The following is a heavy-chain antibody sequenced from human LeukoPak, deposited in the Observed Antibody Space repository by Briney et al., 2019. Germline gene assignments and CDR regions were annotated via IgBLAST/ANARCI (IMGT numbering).Heavy chain of an antibody. Sequence: GGSLRLSCAASGFTFDDYAMHWVRQAPGKGVEWVSGISWNSGSIGYADSVKGRFTISRDNAKNSLYLQMNSLRAEDTALYYCAKAYQLLSPPDYWGQGTLVTGSS. D-gene: IGHD2-2*01. CDR1: GFTFDDYA. CDR3: AKAYQLLSPPDY. V-gene: IGHV3-9*01. CDR2: ISWNSGSI. J-gene: IGHJ4*02.